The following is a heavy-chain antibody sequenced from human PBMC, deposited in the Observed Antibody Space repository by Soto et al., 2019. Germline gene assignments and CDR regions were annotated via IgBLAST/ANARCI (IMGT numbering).Heavy chain of an antibody. J-gene: IGHJ4*02. CDR2: INHSGST. D-gene: IGHD1-1*01. V-gene: IGHV4-34*01. Sequence: NPSETLSLTCAVYGGSFSGYYWSWIRQPPGKGLEWIGEINHSGSTNYNPSLKSRVTISVDTSKNQFSLKLSSVTAADTAVYYCASDWNRGQFPFDYWGQGTLVTVSS. CDR1: GGSFSGYY. CDR3: ASDWNRGQFPFDY.